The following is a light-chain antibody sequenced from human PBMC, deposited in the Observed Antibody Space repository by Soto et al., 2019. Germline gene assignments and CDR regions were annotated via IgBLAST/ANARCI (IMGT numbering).Light chain of an antibody. V-gene: IGKV1-6*01. J-gene: IGKJ1*01. CDR1: QGIRND. CDR3: QHYNTYPWT. Sequence: AIQMTQSPSSLSASVGDSVPMTCRASQGIRNDLGWYQQKPGKAPKLLIYAASSLEGGVPSRFSGSASGTDFTLTISSLQPGDFATYYCQHYNTYPWTFGHGTKVDIK. CDR2: AAS.